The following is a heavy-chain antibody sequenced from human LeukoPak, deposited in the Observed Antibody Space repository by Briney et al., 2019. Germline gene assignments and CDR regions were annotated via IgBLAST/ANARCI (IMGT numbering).Heavy chain of an antibody. D-gene: IGHD4-17*01. CDR1: GGSIRSYY. V-gene: IGHV4-59*01. CDR2: IYYSGST. Sequence: SETLSLTCTVSGGSIRSYYWSWIRQPPGKGLEWIGYIYYSGSTNYNPSLKSRVTISVDTSKNQFSLKLSSVTAADTAVYYCASMSYGDYANWFDPWGQGTLVTVSS. J-gene: IGHJ5*02. CDR3: ASMSYGDYANWFDP.